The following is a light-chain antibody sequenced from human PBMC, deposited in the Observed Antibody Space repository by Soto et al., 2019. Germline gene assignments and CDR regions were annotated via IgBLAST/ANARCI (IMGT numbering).Light chain of an antibody. V-gene: IGKV3-11*01. CDR3: QQRGNWPPVT. CDR2: DAS. J-gene: IGKJ5*01. Sequence: EIVLTQSPATLSLSPGESATLSCRASQSVNTYLAWYQQKTDQAPRLLIYDASNRATGIPARCSGRGSGTDFTLTISSREPEESAVNYCQQRGNWPPVTFGQGTRLEIK. CDR1: QSVNTY.